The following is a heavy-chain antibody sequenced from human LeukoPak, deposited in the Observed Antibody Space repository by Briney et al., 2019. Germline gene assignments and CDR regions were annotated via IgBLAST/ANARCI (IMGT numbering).Heavy chain of an antibody. J-gene: IGHJ4*02. CDR3: ARARGYSYTTTDY. CDR2: INPNSGGT. CDR1: GYTFTGYY. Sequence: ASVKVSCKASGYTFTGYYMHWVRQAPGQGLEWMGWINPNSGGTNCAQKFQGRVTMTRDTSISTAYMELSRLRSDDTAVYYCARARGYSYTTTDYWGQGTLVTVSS. V-gene: IGHV1-2*02. D-gene: IGHD5-18*01.